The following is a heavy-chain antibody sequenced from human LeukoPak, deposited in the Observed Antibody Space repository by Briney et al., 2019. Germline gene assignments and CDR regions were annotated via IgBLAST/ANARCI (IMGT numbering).Heavy chain of an antibody. V-gene: IGHV3-53*01. Sequence: GRSLRLSRAASGFTVSSNYMSWVRQAPGKGLEWVSVIYSGGSTYYADSVKGRFTISRDNSKNTLYLQMNSLRAEDTAVYYCARSYYYDSSGYYVYWGQGTLVTVSS. CDR3: ARSYYYDSSGYYVY. CDR2: IYSGGST. CDR1: GFTVSSNY. D-gene: IGHD3-22*01. J-gene: IGHJ4*02.